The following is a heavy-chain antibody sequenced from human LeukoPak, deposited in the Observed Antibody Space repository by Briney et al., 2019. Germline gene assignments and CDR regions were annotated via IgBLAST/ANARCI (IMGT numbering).Heavy chain of an antibody. CDR2: INSGGST. D-gene: IGHD4-23*01. CDR1: GFTVSNNY. J-gene: IGHJ4*02. CDR3: GRDGGRLGGLAYYFDY. Sequence: PWGSLRLSCAASGFTVSNNYISWVRQAPGQGLEWVSFINSGGSTYYADSVKDRFTISSDYSNNTLYLRRSGLSAEDTAFYYWGRDGGRLGGLAYYFDYCGQGTLVTVSS. V-gene: IGHV3-66*01.